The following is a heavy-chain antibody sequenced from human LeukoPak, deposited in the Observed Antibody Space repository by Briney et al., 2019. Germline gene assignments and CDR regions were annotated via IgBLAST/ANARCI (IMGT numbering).Heavy chain of an antibody. V-gene: IGHV1-2*02. CDR2: INPNRGGT. CDR1: GYSFNDYY. Sequence: GASVKVSCKASGYSFNDYYIHWARQAPGQGLEWMGWINPNRGGTSYAQKFQGRVTMTRDTSITTAYMELSSLRSDDTAMYYCARDTCDGVTCYNWFDPWDQGTLVTVSS. D-gene: IGHD4-17*01. CDR3: ARDTCDGVTCYNWFDP. J-gene: IGHJ5*02.